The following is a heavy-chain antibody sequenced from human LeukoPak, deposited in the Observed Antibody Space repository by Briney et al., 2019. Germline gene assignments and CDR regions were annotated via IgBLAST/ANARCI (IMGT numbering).Heavy chain of an antibody. D-gene: IGHD3-22*01. J-gene: IGHJ6*02. CDR1: GGTFSSYG. Sequence: SVKVSCKASGGTFSSYGISWVRQAPGQGLEWMGRIIPIFGTANYGQKLQDRVTITADTSTSIAYMELSSLRSEDTAVYFCARTNYYDSSGYQGAGTYYYGMDVWGQGTTVTVSS. CDR3: ARTNYYDSSGYQGAGTYYYGMDV. V-gene: IGHV1-69*06. CDR2: IIPIFGTA.